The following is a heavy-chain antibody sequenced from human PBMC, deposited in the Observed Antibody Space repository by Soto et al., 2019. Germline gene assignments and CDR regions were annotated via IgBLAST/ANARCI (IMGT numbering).Heavy chain of an antibody. CDR2: IIPIFGTA. Sequence: QVQLVQSGAEVKKPGSSVKVSCKASGGTFSSYAISWVRQAPGQGLEWMGGIIPIFGTADYAQKFQGRVTMTAGEARSTGNMERSSLGSEDTAVYYCASHYDSSGYCYRGLDYWGQGTLVTVSS. CDR1: GGTFSSYA. J-gene: IGHJ4*02. D-gene: IGHD3-22*01. CDR3: ASHYDSSGYCYRGLDY. V-gene: IGHV1-69*12.